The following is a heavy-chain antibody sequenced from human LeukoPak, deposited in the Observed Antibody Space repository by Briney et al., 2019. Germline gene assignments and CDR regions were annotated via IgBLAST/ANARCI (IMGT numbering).Heavy chain of an antibody. CDR2: ISGSGGST. V-gene: IGHV3-23*01. CDR1: GFTFSSYA. J-gene: IGHJ5*02. D-gene: IGHD4-23*01. CDR3: AKDIDGDYGGDNWFDP. Sequence: GGSLRLSCAASGFTFSSYAMSWVRQAPGKGLEWVSAISGSGGSTYYADSVKGRFTISRDNSKNTLYLQMNSLRAEDTALYYCAKDIDGDYGGDNWFDPWGQGTLVTVSS.